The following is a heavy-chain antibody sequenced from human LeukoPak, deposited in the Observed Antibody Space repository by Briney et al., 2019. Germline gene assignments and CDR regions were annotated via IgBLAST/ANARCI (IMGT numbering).Heavy chain of an antibody. CDR3: TREKDYYDSSGYYRDAFDI. CDR1: GFTVSSYW. J-gene: IGHJ3*02. D-gene: IGHD3-22*01. Sequence: GGSLRLSCAASGFTVSSYWMSWVRQAPGKGLEWVANIKHDGSQKYYVDSVKGRFTISRDNAKNTLYLQVNSLRAEDTAVYYCTREKDYYDSSGYYRDAFDIWGQGTKVTASS. CDR2: IKHDGSQK. V-gene: IGHV3-7*01.